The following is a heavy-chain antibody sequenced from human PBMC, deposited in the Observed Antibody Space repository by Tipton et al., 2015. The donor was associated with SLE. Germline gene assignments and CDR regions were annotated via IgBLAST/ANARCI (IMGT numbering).Heavy chain of an antibody. Sequence: TLSLTCSVSGGSITSSNYYWNWIRQPAGKGLQWIGRIHSHGTTDYNLSLKSRVTLSIDTSKNHFSLKLSSVTAADTAVYFCAREWADDAFDIWGRGTRVTVSS. V-gene: IGHV4-61*02. CDR2: IHSHGTT. J-gene: IGHJ3*02. CDR1: GGSITSSNYY. CDR3: AREWADDAFDI.